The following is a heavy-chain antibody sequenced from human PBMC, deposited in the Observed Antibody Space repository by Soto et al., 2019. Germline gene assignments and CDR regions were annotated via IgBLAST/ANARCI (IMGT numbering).Heavy chain of an antibody. J-gene: IGHJ3*02. Sequence: SETLSLTCTVSGGSIVSSSHYWAYIRQPPGKGLEWIASIYYSGSTYYNPSLQSRVTISVDTSKNLFSLILSSVTAADTVVYYCARVSLYYFDTSGYPTGPHFAFDIWGQGTMVTVSS. CDR3: ARVSLYYFDTSGYPTGPHFAFDI. D-gene: IGHD3-22*01. V-gene: IGHV4-39*07. CDR2: IYYSGST. CDR1: GGSIVSSSHY.